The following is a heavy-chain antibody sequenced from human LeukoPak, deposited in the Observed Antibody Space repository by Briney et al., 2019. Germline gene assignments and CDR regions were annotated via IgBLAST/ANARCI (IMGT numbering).Heavy chain of an antibody. D-gene: IGHD6-6*01. J-gene: IGHJ4*02. CDR1: GYTFTSYG. V-gene: IGHV1-18*01. CDR3: AREPSGGSSSLDY. Sequence: ASVKVSCKASGYTFTSYGISWVRQAPGQGLEWMGWISAYNGNTNYAQKLQGRVTTTTDTSTSTAYMELSRLRSDDTAVYYCAREPSGGSSSLDYWGQGTLVTVSS. CDR2: ISAYNGNT.